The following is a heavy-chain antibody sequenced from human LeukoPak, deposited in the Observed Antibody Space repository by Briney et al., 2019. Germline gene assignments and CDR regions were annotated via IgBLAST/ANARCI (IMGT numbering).Heavy chain of an antibody. V-gene: IGHV4-59*08. Sequence: PSETLSLTCVVYGGSFSAYYWTWIRQPPGKEGGRIGYIYYSGSNKYNPYLKSRLTISVDTYKNQFSLKLSSVTAADTAAYYCARQGLGEYYYVSGTFDYWGQGTLVTVSS. CDR1: GGSFSAYY. J-gene: IGHJ4*02. D-gene: IGHD3-10*01. CDR2: IYYSGSN. CDR3: ARQGLGEYYYVSGTFDY.